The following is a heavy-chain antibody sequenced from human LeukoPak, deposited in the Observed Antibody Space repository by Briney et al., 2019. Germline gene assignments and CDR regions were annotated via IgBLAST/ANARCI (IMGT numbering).Heavy chain of an antibody. CDR3: ARFTPGDYVFDY. J-gene: IGHJ4*02. D-gene: IGHD4-17*01. Sequence: PSETLSLTCTVSGGSISSSSYYWGWIRQPPGKGLEWIGYIYYSGSTNYNPSLKSRVTISVDTSKNQFSLKLSSVTAADTAVYYCARFTPGDYVFDYWGQGTLVTVSS. CDR1: GGSISSSSYY. V-gene: IGHV4-61*05. CDR2: IYYSGST.